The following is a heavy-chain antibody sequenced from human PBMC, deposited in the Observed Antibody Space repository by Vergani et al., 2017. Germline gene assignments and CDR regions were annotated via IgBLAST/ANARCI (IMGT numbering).Heavy chain of an antibody. V-gene: IGHV4-34*01. CDR2: INHSGST. CDR1: GGSFSGYY. D-gene: IGHD3-10*01. CDR3: ARVVGFYYYGSGSYFFRVAGGDYYYYMDV. J-gene: IGHJ6*03. Sequence: QVQLQQWGAGLLKPSETLSLTCAVYGGSFSGYYWSWIRQPPGKGLEWIGEINHSGSTNYNPSLKSRVTISVDTSKNQFSLKLSAVTAADTAVYYCARVVGFYYYGSGSYFFRVAGGDYYYYMDVWGKGTTVTVSS.